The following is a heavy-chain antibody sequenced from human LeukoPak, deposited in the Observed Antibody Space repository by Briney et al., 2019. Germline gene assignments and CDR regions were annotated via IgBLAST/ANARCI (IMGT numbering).Heavy chain of an antibody. V-gene: IGHV3-7*01. Sequence: GGSLRLSCSASGFSFNDYWMSWVRQAPGKGLEWVANIKEDGSEKYYVDSVKGRFTISRDNAKNSLYLQMNSLRAEDTAVYYCARGPQWWRDWGQGTLVTVSS. CDR2: IKEDGSEK. CDR1: GFSFNDYW. D-gene: IGHD2-15*01. CDR3: ARGPQWWRD. J-gene: IGHJ4*02.